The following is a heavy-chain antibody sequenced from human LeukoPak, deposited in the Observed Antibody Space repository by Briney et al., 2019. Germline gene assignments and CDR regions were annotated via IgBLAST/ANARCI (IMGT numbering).Heavy chain of an antibody. CDR1: GFTFSSSA. CDR2: ISGSGGST. D-gene: IGHD6-19*01. V-gene: IGHV3-23*01. CDR3: AKGLGSSRNNWFDP. J-gene: IGHJ5*02. Sequence: PGGSLRLSCAASGFTFSSSAMSWVRQAPGKGLEWVSAISGSGGSTYYADSVKGRFTISRDNSKNTLYLQMYSLRADDTAVYYCAKGLGSSRNNWFDPWGQGTLVTVSS.